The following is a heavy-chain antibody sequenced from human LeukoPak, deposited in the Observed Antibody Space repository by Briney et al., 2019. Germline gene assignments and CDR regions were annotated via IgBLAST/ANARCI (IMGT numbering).Heavy chain of an antibody. V-gene: IGHV5-51*01. CDR3: AGQEYCSGGSCYTWFDP. J-gene: IGHJ5*02. D-gene: IGHD2-15*01. CDR2: IYPADSDI. CDR1: GGTFSSYA. Sequence: KVSCKASGGTFSSYAISWVRQAPGQGLEWMGIIYPADSDIRYSPSFQGQVTISADKSISTAYLQWSSLKASDTAIYYCAGQEYCSGGSCYTWFDPWGQGTLVIVSS.